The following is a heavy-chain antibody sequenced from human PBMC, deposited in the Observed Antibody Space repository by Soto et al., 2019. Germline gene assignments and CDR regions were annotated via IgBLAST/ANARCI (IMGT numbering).Heavy chain of an antibody. J-gene: IGHJ4*02. D-gene: IGHD3-9*01. Sequence: GESLKISCKGSGYSFTSYWISWVRQMPGKGLEWMGRIDPSDSYTNYSPSFQGHVTISADKSISTAYLQWSSLKASDTAMYYCASQYYDILTGYYPTGSFDYWGQGTLVTVSS. CDR1: GYSFTSYW. CDR2: IDPSDSYT. CDR3: ASQYYDILTGYYPTGSFDY. V-gene: IGHV5-10-1*01.